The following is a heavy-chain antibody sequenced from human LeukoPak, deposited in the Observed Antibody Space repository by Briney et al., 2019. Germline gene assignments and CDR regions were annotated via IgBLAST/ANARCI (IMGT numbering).Heavy chain of an antibody. CDR3: ARDEGYCTNDVCLATIGHFDY. CDR1: GYTFTNYY. CDR2: INPNSGGT. D-gene: IGHD2-8*01. J-gene: IGHJ4*02. V-gene: IGHV1-2*02. Sequence: ASVKVSCKASGYTFTNYYIHWVRQAPGQGLEWMGWINPNSGGTKYAQKFQGRVTMTRDTSISTANMELSRLRSDDTAVYYCARDEGYCTNDVCLATIGHFDYWGQGTLVTVPS.